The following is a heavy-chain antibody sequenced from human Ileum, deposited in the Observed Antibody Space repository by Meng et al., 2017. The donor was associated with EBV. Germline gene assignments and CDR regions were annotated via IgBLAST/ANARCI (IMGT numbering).Heavy chain of an antibody. CDR1: GGSFSGYY. CDR3: ARLDSSGYYFGGWFDP. D-gene: IGHD3-22*01. V-gene: IGHV4-34*01. J-gene: IGHJ5*02. Sequence: QVHLQQWGAGLLNPSETLSLTCAVYGGSFSGYYWTWIRQPPGKGLEWIGEIYHHGTTNYNPSLKSRVTISVDTSKNKFFLNLTSLTAADTAVYYCARLDSSGYYFGGWFDPWGQGILVTVSS. CDR2: IYHHGTT.